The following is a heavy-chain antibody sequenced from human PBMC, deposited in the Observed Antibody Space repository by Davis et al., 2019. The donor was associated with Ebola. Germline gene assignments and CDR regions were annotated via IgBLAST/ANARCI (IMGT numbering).Heavy chain of an antibody. V-gene: IGHV1-2*02. CDR3: ATVGTSVTAFDH. J-gene: IGHJ4*02. CDR1: GYTFTNFG. Sequence: ASVKVSCKASGYTFTNFGISWVRQAPGQGLVWMGWINTYSGGTKYAQKFQGRVTMARDTSINRAYMELSRLRSDDTAVYYCATVGTSVTAFDHWGQGTLVTVSS. CDR2: INTYSGGT. D-gene: IGHD4-17*01.